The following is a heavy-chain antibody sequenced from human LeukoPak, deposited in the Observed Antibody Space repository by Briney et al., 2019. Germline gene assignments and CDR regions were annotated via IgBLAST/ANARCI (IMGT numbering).Heavy chain of an antibody. CDR1: GGTFSSYA. CDR2: IIPIFGTA. Sequence: SVKVSCKASGGTFSSYAISWVRQAPGQGLEWMGGIIPIFGTANYAQKFQGRVTITADESTSTAYMELSSLRSEDTAVYYCAKDQGLTAPPPYGLDVWGQGTTVIVTS. CDR3: AKDQGLTAPPPYGLDV. D-gene: IGHD5-18*01. J-gene: IGHJ6*02. V-gene: IGHV1-69*13.